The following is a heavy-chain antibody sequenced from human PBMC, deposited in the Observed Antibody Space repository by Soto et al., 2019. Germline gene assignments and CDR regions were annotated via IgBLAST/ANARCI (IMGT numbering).Heavy chain of an antibody. V-gene: IGHV1-46*01. J-gene: IGHJ4*02. CDR3: ARDSGDTTLRQWGRSFHY. D-gene: IGHD1-1*01. Sequence: QVQLVQSGAEVKKPGASVKVSCKASGFTFTNYYIHWVRQAPGQGLEWMGLINPSGGGTFYAQKFQGRSTVTMEPSTGTVYMELSKLRSEDTAVYFCARDSGDTTLRQWGRSFHYWGQGTLVTVSS. CDR1: GFTFTNYY. CDR2: INPSGGGT.